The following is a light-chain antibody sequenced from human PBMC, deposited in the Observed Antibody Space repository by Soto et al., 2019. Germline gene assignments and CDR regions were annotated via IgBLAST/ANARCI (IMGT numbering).Light chain of an antibody. CDR3: VQGTHWPWT. V-gene: IGKV2-30*01. Sequence: DVVMTQSPLSLSVTLGQPASISCRSTQGLVYSDGNTFLNWFHQRPGQSPRRLIYQVSNRDSGVPDRFSGSESSTDFTRTISRVEAEDVGIYYRVQGTHWPWTFGQGTKVEIK. CDR2: QVS. J-gene: IGKJ1*01. CDR1: QGLVYSDGNTF.